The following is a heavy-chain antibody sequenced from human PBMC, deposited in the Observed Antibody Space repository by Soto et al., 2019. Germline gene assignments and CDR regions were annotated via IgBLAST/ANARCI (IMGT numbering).Heavy chain of an antibody. V-gene: IGHV4-59*01. J-gene: IGHJ3*02. CDR1: GGSISSYY. CDR3: ARRFELHLWELSDDAFDI. CDR2: IYYSGST. Sequence: SETLSLTCTVSGGSISSYYWSWIRQPPGKGLEWIGYIYYSGSTNYNPSLKSRVTISVDTSKNQFSLKLSSVTAADTAVYYWARRFELHLWELSDDAFDIWGQGTMVTVSS. D-gene: IGHD3-16*02.